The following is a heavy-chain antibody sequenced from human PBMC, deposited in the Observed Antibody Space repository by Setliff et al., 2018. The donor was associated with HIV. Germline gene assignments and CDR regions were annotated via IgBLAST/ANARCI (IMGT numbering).Heavy chain of an antibody. Sequence: ASVKVSCKVSGYSFTDYYMHWVQQAPGNGLEWMGLVDPENGETIYAEKFQGRVTITADTSTGTSVMELSSLKSEDTAVYYCATSGTYYYGSGTYHASAFWGQGTLVTVSS. CDR3: ATSGTYYYGSGTYHASAF. J-gene: IGHJ4*02. D-gene: IGHD3-10*01. CDR1: GYSFTDYY. V-gene: IGHV1-69-2*01. CDR2: VDPENGET.